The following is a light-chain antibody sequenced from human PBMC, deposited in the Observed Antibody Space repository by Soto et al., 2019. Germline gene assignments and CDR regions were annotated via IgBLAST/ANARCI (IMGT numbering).Light chain of an antibody. CDR2: AAS. Sequence: AIQLTQSPSSLSASVGDRVTITCRASQDIRSALGWYQQKPGKVPKLLIYAASTLQSGVPSRFSGSGSGTDFTLTISSLQPEDFATYFCQQSFVAPYTFGQGTKVEIK. CDR3: QQSFVAPYT. V-gene: IGKV1-6*01. J-gene: IGKJ2*01. CDR1: QDIRSA.